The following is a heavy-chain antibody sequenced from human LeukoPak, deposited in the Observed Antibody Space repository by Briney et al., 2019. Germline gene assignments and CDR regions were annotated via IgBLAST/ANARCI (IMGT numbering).Heavy chain of an antibody. J-gene: IGHJ5*02. Sequence: PSETLSLTCTVSGGSIRSSSYYWGWIRQPPGKGLEWIGSIYYSGSTYYNPSLKSRVTISVDTSKNQFSLKLSSVTAADTAVYYCARASIAAAAWSWFDPWGQGTLVTVSS. D-gene: IGHD6-13*01. CDR2: IYYSGST. CDR3: ARASIAAAAWSWFDP. CDR1: GGSIRSSSYY. V-gene: IGHV4-39*07.